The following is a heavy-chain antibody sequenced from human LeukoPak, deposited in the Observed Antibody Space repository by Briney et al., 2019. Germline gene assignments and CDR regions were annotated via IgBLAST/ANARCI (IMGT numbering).Heavy chain of an antibody. Sequence: PGGSLRLSCAASGFTFSSYGMHWVRQAPGKGLEWVAVIWYDGSNKYYADSVKGRFTISRDNSKNTLYLQMNSLRAEDTAVYYCARGEYYYDSSGYYDDYWGQGTLVTVSS. J-gene: IGHJ4*02. V-gene: IGHV3-33*01. CDR2: IWYDGSNK. CDR1: GFTFSSYG. D-gene: IGHD3-22*01. CDR3: ARGEYYYDSSGYYDDY.